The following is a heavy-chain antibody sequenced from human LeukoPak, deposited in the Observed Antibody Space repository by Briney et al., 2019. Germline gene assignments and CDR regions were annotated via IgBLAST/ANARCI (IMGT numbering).Heavy chain of an antibody. Sequence: GASVKVSCKASGYTFTSYGISWVRQAPGQGLEWMGWISAYNGNTNYAQKLQGRVTMTTDTSTSTAYMELRSLRSDDTVVYYCAREWYDFWSGYSTHFERYYFDYWGQGTLVTVSS. J-gene: IGHJ4*02. V-gene: IGHV1-18*01. CDR1: GYTFTSYG. CDR3: AREWYDFWSGYSTHFERYYFDY. CDR2: ISAYNGNT. D-gene: IGHD3-3*01.